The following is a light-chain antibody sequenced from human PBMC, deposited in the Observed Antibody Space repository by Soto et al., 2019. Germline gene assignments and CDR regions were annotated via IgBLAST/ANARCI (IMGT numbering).Light chain of an antibody. J-gene: IGKJ1*01. Sequence: DIQMTQSPSTLSASVGDRVTITCRASQSISTWLAWYQQKPQKAPNLLISKVSTLESGIASRFSGSGSATEITLTTSSLQPDDFATYYCQQHSGATGTFGQGTKVEVK. CDR3: QQHSGATGT. V-gene: IGKV1-5*03. CDR1: QSISTW. CDR2: KVS.